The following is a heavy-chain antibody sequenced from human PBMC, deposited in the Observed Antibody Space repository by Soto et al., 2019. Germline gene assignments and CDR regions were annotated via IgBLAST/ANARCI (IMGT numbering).Heavy chain of an antibody. CDR1: GYSFTSYW. CDR2: IYPGDSDT. CDR3: ARQAPYCSGGSCYSVDAFDI. D-gene: IGHD2-15*01. J-gene: IGHJ3*02. Sequence: PGESLKISCKGSGYSFTSYWIGWVRQMPGKGLEWMGIIYPGDSDTRYSPSFQGQVTISADKSISTAYLQWSSLKASDTAMYYCARQAPYCSGGSCYSVDAFDIWGQRTIVTVSS. V-gene: IGHV5-51*01.